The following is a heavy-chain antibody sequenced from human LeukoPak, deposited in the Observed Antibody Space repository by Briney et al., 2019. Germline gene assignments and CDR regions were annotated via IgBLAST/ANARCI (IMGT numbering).Heavy chain of an antibody. CDR1: GGTFSSYA. V-gene: IGHV1-69*13. CDR3: ASTTPPPIAAPGTRGLGYYGMDV. J-gene: IGHJ6*02. Sequence: SVKVSCKASGGTFSSYAISWVRQAPGQGLEWMGGIIPIFGTANYAQKFQGRVTITADESTSTAYMELSSLRSADTAVYYCASTTPPPIAAPGTRGLGYYGMDVWGQGTTVTVSS. CDR2: IIPIFGTA. D-gene: IGHD6-13*01.